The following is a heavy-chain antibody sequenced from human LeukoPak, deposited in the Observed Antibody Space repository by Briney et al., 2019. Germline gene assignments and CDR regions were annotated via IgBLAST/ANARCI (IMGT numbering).Heavy chain of an antibody. CDR2: IHYSGST. D-gene: IGHD3-10*01. V-gene: IGHV4-59*01. Sequence: SETLSLTCAVYGGSFSGYYWSWIRQPPGKGLEWIGYIHYSGSTKYKSSLKSRVTISVDTSKNQFSLKLNSVTAADTAVYYCARGKEVITMLRGLKPGYYFDYWGQGTLVTVSS. CDR3: ARGKEVITMLRGLKPGYYFDY. CDR1: GGSFSGYY. J-gene: IGHJ4*02.